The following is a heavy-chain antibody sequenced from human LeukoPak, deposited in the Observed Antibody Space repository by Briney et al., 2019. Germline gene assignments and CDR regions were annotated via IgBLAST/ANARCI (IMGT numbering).Heavy chain of an antibody. Sequence: PGGSLRLSCAASGFTFRNYWMHWVRQAPGKGLVWVSRITPDEITTYADSGKGRFTISRDNAKNMVYLQMNSLRAEDTAVYYCATERAGTSGYIVFDNWGQGTLVTVSS. CDR1: GFTFRNYW. V-gene: IGHV3-74*01. CDR2: ITPDEIT. J-gene: IGHJ4*02. CDR3: ATERAGTSGYIVFDN. D-gene: IGHD1-1*01.